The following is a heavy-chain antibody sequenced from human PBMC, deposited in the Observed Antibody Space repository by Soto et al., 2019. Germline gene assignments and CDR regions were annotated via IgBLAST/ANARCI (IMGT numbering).Heavy chain of an antibody. CDR1: GGSISSYY. CDR3: AMRTVTTIYYYGMDV. CDR2: IYYSGST. Sequence: SETLSLTCTVSGGSISSYYWTWIRQPPGKGLEWIGYIYYSGSTYYNPSLKSRVTISVDTSKNQFSLRLNSVTAADTAVYYCAMRTVTTIYYYGMDVWGQGITVTVSS. J-gene: IGHJ6*02. D-gene: IGHD4-17*01. V-gene: IGHV4-59*01.